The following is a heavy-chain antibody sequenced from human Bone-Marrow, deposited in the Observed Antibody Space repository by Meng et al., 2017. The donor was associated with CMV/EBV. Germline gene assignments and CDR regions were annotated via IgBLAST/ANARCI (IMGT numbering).Heavy chain of an antibody. D-gene: IGHD2-2*01. Sequence: SETLSPTCTVSGGSISSGGYYWSWIRQHPGKGLEWIGYIYYSGSTYYNPSLKSRVTISVDTSKNQFSLKLSSVTAADTAVYYCARDLIVPAAMGYYYYGMDVWGQGTTVTVSS. CDR2: IYYSGST. V-gene: IGHV4-31*03. CDR3: ARDLIVPAAMGYYYYGMDV. CDR1: GGSISSGGYY. J-gene: IGHJ6*01.